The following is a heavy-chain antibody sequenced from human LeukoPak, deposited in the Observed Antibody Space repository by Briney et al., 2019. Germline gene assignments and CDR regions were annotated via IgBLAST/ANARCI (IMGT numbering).Heavy chain of an antibody. CDR2: IWHDGRNK. D-gene: IGHD2-21*02. V-gene: IGHV3-33*01. Sequence: GGSLRLSCAASGFTFSSYGIQWVRQAPGEGLGWVGVIWHDGRNKYYPDPVKGGFTTSRDNSKNTVLLQRNSPTAEDTAIYYCARDWGSDEAIDYWGQGTLVTVSS. CDR3: ARDWGSDEAIDY. CDR1: GFTFSSYG. J-gene: IGHJ4*02.